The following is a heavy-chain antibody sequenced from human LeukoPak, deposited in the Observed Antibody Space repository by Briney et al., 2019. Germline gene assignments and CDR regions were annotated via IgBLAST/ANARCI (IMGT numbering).Heavy chain of an antibody. D-gene: IGHD5-24*01. CDR3: ARDRSGAGFAHLDY. CDR2: ITPSGCT. J-gene: IGHJ4*02. CDR1: GYTFTSYA. Sequence: ASVKVSCKASGYTFTSYAIHWVRQAPGQGLEWMGWITPSGCTNYPQKFQGRGAITWDTSITTAYMDLSRLKSDDTAVSYCARDRSGAGFAHLDYWGQGALVTVSS. V-gene: IGHV1-2*02.